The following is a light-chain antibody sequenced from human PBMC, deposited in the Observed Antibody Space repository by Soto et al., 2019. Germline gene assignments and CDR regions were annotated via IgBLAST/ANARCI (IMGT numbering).Light chain of an antibody. CDR3: GTRDTSVSAWF. CDR2: GNS. Sequence: QSVLTQPPSVSGAPGQRVTISCTGSSSNIGAGYDVHWYQQLPGTAPKLLIYGNSNRPSGVPDRFSGSKSGTSASLAITGLQAEDEADYYCGTRDTSVSAWFFGGGTKVTVL. V-gene: IGLV1-40*01. CDR1: SSNIGAGYD. J-gene: IGLJ2*01.